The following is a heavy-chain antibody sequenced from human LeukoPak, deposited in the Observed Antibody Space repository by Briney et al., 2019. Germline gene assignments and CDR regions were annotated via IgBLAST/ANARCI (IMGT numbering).Heavy chain of an antibody. V-gene: IGHV3-7*01. CDR3: ARDRGSTGYDLYDY. J-gene: IGHJ4*02. CDR1: GFPFSSFW. Sequence: GGPLRLSCAPPGFPFSSFWMAGFGRPQGKGRKGWANIKHDASEKYYVDSVKGRFTISRDNAQNSFYLQMNSLRAEDTAVYYCARDRGSTGYDLYDYWGQGTLVTVSS. D-gene: IGHD5-12*01. CDR2: IKHDASEK.